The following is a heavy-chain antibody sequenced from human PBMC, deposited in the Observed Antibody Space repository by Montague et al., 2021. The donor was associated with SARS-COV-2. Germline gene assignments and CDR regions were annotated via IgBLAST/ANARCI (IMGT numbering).Heavy chain of an antibody. CDR2: ISRDSAEV. CDR1: GFTFSEYH. Sequence: FLRLSCAASGFTFSEYHMTWVRQAPGKGLQWVSYISRDSAEVYYAESVKGRFSISRDNDRSALYLQLNNLRNEDTATYYCARDSGITGADDYWGQGTLVVVSS. J-gene: IGHJ4*02. D-gene: IGHD1-14*01. CDR3: ARDSGITGADDY. V-gene: IGHV3-48*02.